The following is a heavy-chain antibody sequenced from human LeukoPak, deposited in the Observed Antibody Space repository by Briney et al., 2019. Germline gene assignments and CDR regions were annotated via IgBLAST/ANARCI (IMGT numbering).Heavy chain of an antibody. J-gene: IGHJ5*02. CDR3: ASGTVRLGELSLYNWFDP. Sequence: ASVKVSCKASGYTFTGYYMHWVRQAPGQGLEWMGWINPNSGGTNYAQKFQGRVTMTRDTSISTAHMELSRLRSDDTAVYYCASGTVRLGELSLYNWFDPWGQGTLVTVSS. CDR2: INPNSGGT. D-gene: IGHD3-16*02. V-gene: IGHV1-2*02. CDR1: GYTFTGYY.